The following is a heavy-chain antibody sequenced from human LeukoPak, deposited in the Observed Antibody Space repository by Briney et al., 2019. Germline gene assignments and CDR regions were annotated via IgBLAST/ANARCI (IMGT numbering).Heavy chain of an antibody. J-gene: IGHJ4*02. D-gene: IGHD3-10*01. CDR1: GFTFSSYS. CDR2: ISSSSSYI. CDR3: ASFAKAGGGGFDY. V-gene: IGHV3-21*01. Sequence: GGSLRLSCAASGFTFSSYSMNWVRQAPGKGLEWVSSISSSSSYIYYADSVKGRFTISRDNAKNSLYLQMNSLRAEDTAVYYCASFAKAGGGGFDYWGQGTLVTVSS.